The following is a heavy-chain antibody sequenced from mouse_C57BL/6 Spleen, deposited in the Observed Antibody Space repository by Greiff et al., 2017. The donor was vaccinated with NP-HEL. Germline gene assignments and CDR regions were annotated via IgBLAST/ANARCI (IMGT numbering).Heavy chain of an antibody. Sequence: VQLQQSGAELVKPGASVKMSCKASGYTFTSYWITWVKQRPGQGLEWIGDIYPGSGSTNYNEKFKSKATLTVDTSSSTAYMQLSSLTSEDSAVYYGARSGTTVVAPFDYWGQGTTLTVSS. D-gene: IGHD1-1*01. V-gene: IGHV1-55*01. CDR2: IYPGSGST. J-gene: IGHJ2*01. CDR3: ARSGTTVVAPFDY. CDR1: GYTFTSYW.